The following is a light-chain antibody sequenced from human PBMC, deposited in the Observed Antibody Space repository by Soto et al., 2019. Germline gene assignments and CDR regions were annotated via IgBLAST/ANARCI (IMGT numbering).Light chain of an antibody. Sequence: EIQMTQSPSSLSASIGDRVTITCLASQSIDTYLNWYQQKPGKAPKLLIYGASRLQRGVPSTFSGSGSGTEFTLTISSLQPEDVATYHCQKSSITHWTFGQGTTAEIK. CDR1: QSIDTY. CDR2: GAS. V-gene: IGKV1-39*01. J-gene: IGKJ1*01. CDR3: QKSSITHWT.